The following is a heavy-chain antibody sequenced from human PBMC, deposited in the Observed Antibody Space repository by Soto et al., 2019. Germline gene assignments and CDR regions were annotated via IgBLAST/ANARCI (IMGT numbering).Heavy chain of an antibody. D-gene: IGHD6-19*01. Sequence: EVQLVESGGDLVQPGRSLRLSCAASGFTFDDYAMHWVRQAPGKGLECVAGINWNSGNIGYADFVKGRFTISRDNAKNTLYLQMSSLSAEDTALYYCAKDSVGYSSGWLDSWGQGSLVAVSS. CDR1: GFTFDDYA. J-gene: IGHJ5*01. V-gene: IGHV3-9*01. CDR3: AKDSVGYSSGWLDS. CDR2: INWNSGNI.